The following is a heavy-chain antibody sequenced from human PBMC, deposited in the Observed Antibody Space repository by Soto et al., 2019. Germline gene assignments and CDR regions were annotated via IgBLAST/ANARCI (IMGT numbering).Heavy chain of an antibody. CDR1: GFTFRSYW. V-gene: IGHV3-74*01. CDR2: ISSDGSNI. D-gene: IGHD3-10*02. Sequence: PGGSLRLSCAASGFTFRSYWMHLVRQVPGKGLVCVSRISSDGSNINYADSVKGRFTISRENAKNTLHLQMNSLRAEDTAVYYCARDRLVFVDFGGMDVWGQGTTVTVSS. J-gene: IGHJ6*02. CDR3: ARDRLVFVDFGGMDV.